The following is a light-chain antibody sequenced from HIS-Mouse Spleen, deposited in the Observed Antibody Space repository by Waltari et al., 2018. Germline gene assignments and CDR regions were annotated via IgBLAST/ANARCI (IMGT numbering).Light chain of an antibody. CDR1: QSISSW. CDR2: KAS. V-gene: IGKV1-5*03. CDR3: QQYNSWWT. J-gene: IGKJ1*01. Sequence: DIQMTQSPSTLSASVGDRVTIPCRASQSISSWLAWYQQKPRKAPKLLNYKASSLERGVPSRFSGSGSGTEFTLTISSLQPDDFATYYCQQYNSWWTFGQGTKVEIK.